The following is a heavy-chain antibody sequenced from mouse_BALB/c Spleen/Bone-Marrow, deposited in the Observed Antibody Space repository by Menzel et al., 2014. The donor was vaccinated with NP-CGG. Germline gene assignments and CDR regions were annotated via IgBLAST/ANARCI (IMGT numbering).Heavy chain of an antibody. CDR1: GFDFSRYW. CDR3: ARLDYYGCLNY. J-gene: IGHJ2*01. D-gene: IGHD1-2*01. V-gene: IGHV4-1*02. CDR2: INPESRTI. Sequence: DVKLEESGGGLVQPGGSLKLSCAASGFDFSRYWMSWVRQAPGKGLEWIGEINPESRTINYSPSLKDKFIISRDNAKNTLYLRLNKVRSEDTALYYCARLDYYGCLNYWGQGTTLTVSS.